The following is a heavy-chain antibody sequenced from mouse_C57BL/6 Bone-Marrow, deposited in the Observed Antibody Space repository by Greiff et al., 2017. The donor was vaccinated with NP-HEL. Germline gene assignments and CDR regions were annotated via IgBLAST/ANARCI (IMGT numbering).Heavy chain of an antibody. J-gene: IGHJ4*01. CDR2: IDPSDSYT. CDR3: ARAYYDYDGAMDY. Sequence: VQLQQPGAELVRPGTSVKLSCKASGYTFTSYWMHWVKQRPGQGLEWIGVIDPSDSYTNYNQKFKGKATLTVDTSSSTAYMQLISLTSEDSAVYYCARAYYDYDGAMDYWGQGTSGTVSS. D-gene: IGHD2-4*01. V-gene: IGHV1-59*01. CDR1: GYTFTSYW.